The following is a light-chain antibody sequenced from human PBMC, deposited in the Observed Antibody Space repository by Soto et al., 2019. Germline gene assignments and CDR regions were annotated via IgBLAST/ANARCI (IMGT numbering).Light chain of an antibody. CDR2: KAS. CDR1: QTISSW. V-gene: IGKV1-5*03. J-gene: IGKJ1*01. Sequence: EIQMTQSPSTLSGSVGDRVTITCLASQTISSWLAWYQQKPGKAPKLLIYKASTLKSGVPSRFSGSGSGTEFTLTISSLQSEDFAVYYCQQYGRSPQTFGQGTKVDIK. CDR3: QQYGRSPQT.